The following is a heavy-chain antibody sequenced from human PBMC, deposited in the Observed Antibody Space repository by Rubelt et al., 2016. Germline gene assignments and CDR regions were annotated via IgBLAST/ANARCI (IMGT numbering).Heavy chain of an antibody. Sequence: QVQLVQSGAEVKKPGASVKVSCKASGYTFTSYAMHWVRQAPGQRLEWMGWINAGNGNTTYSQKFHGRVTLTRDTSASTASMWLSSLRSEDTAVYYCARSKDTAMVTDADWYFDLWGRGTLVTVSS. D-gene: IGHD5-18*01. CDR1: GYTFTSYA. CDR3: ARSKDTAMVTDADWYFDL. CDR2: INAGNGNT. V-gene: IGHV1-3*01. J-gene: IGHJ2*01.